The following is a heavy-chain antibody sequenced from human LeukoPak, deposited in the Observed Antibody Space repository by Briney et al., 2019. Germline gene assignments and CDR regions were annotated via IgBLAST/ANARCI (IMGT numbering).Heavy chain of an antibody. V-gene: IGHV3-48*03. J-gene: IGHJ4*02. CDR1: GFTFSSYE. CDR2: ISSSGSTI. Sequence: HPGGSLRLSCAASGFTFSSYEMNWVRQAPGKGLEWVSYISSSGSTIYYADSVKGRFTISRDNAKNSLYLQMNSLRAEDTAVYYCARGQYDILTGLPLPDYWGQGTLVTVSS. CDR3: ARGQYDILTGLPLPDY. D-gene: IGHD3-9*01.